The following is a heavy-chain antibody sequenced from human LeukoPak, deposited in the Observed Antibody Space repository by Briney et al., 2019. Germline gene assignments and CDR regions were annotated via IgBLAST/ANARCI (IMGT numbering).Heavy chain of an antibody. D-gene: IGHD5-12*01. CDR3: ASLKRGYSGYDSVSRDY. CDR2: IYYSGST. J-gene: IGHJ4*02. V-gene: IGHV4-39*01. CDR1: GGSISSSSYY. Sequence: PSETLSLTCTVSGGSISSSSYYWGWIRQPPGEGLEWIGSIYYSGSTYYNPSLKGRVTIAVDTSKNQFSLKLSSVTAADTAVYYCASLKRGYSGYDSVSRDYWGQGTLVTVSS.